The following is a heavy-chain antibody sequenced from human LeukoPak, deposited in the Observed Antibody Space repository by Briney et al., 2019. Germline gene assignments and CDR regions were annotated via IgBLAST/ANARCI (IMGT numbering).Heavy chain of an antibody. J-gene: IGHJ5*02. CDR1: GFTVNSNY. Sequence: PGGSLRPSCAASGFTVNSNYMSWVRQAPGKGLECVSVIYSGGSTSYADSVKGRFTISRDNSKNTLYLHMNSLRAEDTAVYYCARLTGPIGPWGQGTLVTVSS. CDR2: IYSGGST. D-gene: IGHD3-10*01. CDR3: ARLTGPIGP. V-gene: IGHV3-53*01.